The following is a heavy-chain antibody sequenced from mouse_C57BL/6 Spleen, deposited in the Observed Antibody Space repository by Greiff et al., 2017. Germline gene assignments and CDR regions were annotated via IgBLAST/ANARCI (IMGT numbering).Heavy chain of an antibody. J-gene: IGHJ2*01. CDR3: ARYKGLGQDYFDY. V-gene: IGHV7-3*01. D-gene: IGHD4-1*01. CDR1: GFTFTDYY. Sequence: EVKLVESGGGLVQPGGSLSLSCAASGFTFTDYYMSWVRQPPGKALEWLGFIRNKANGYTTEYSASVKGRFTISRDNSQSILYLQMKALRAEDSATYYCARYKGLGQDYFDYWGQGTTLTVSS. CDR2: IRNKANGYTT.